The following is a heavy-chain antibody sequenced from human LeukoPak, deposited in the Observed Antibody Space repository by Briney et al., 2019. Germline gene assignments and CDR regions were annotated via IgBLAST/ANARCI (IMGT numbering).Heavy chain of an antibody. CDR1: GFTFSSYW. CDR2: IQSDGST. D-gene: IGHD3-10*01. CDR3: ASHMVRGVG. V-gene: IGHV3-74*01. J-gene: IGHJ4*02. Sequence: GGSLRLSCVASGFTFSSYWMHWVRQTPGQGLMWVARIQSDGSTIYADSVQSRFTISRDNAKNTLYLQMNSLRAEDAAVYYCASHMVRGVGWGQGTLVTVSS.